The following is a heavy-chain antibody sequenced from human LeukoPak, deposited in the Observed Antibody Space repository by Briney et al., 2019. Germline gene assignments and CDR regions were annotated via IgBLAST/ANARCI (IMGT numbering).Heavy chain of an antibody. CDR1: GGSISSGGYY. CDR2: IYYSGST. V-gene: IGHV4-31*03. D-gene: IGHD4-23*01. Sequence: SETLSLTCTVSGGSISSGGYYWSWIRQHPGKGLEWIGYIYYSGSTYYNPSLKSRVTISVGTSKNQFSLKLSSVTAADTAVYYCAREVVNQDFDYWGQGTLVTVSS. J-gene: IGHJ4*02. CDR3: AREVVNQDFDY.